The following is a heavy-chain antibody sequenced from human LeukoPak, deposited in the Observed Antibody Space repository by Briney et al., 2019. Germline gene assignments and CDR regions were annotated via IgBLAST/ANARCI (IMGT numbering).Heavy chain of an antibody. CDR1: GFTFSSYA. CDR2: ISGSGGST. CDR3: AKDGPIVLMVYAA. V-gene: IGHV3-23*01. J-gene: IGHJ4*02. D-gene: IGHD2-8*01. Sequence: GGSLTPSCAASGFTFSSYAMSWVRQAPGKGLEWVSAISGSGGSTYYADSVKGRFTISRDNSKNTLYLQMNSLRAEDTAVYYCAKDGPIVLMVYAAWGQGTLVTVSS.